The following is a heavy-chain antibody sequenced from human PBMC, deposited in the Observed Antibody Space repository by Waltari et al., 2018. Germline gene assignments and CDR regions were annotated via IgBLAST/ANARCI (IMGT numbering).Heavy chain of an antibody. CDR1: GYTFTGYF. Sequence: QVQLVQSGTEVKKPGASVKVSCKASGYTFTGYFIHWVRQAPGRGLEWMGWFNPNNCGTYSAQKFQGRLAMTSDTAISTAYMVVSNLRSDDTATYYCSRVPLLLPGPNYFDHWGQGSLVTVSS. V-gene: IGHV1-2*02. CDR2: FNPNNCGT. CDR3: SRVPLLLPGPNYFDH. J-gene: IGHJ4*02.